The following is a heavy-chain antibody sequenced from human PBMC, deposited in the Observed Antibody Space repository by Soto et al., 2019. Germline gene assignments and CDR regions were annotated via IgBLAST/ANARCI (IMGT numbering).Heavy chain of an antibody. CDR1: WASISGFY. D-gene: IGHD1-1*01. Sequence: SETLSLTCTVSWASISGFYWSWIRKSAGKGLEWIGRIYATGTTDYNPSRKMRVMMSVDTSKKQFSLKLRSVTAADTAVYYCVRDGTKTLRDWFDPWGQGISVTVSS. CDR2: IYATGTT. CDR3: VRDGTKTLRDWFDP. J-gene: IGHJ5*02. V-gene: IGHV4-4*07.